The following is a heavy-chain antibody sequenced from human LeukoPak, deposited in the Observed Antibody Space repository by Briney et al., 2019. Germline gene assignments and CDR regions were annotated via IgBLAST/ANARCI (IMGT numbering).Heavy chain of an antibody. CDR3: ARRVPADNSFDY. J-gene: IGHJ4*02. V-gene: IGHV4-59*11. D-gene: IGHD2-2*01. Sequence: SETLSLTCTVSGGSLSSLYWNWIRQPPGKGLEWIGYIYYSGSTNYNPSLKSRVTISVDMSKNQFSLKLASVTAADTAVYYCARRVPADNSFDYGGQGTLVTASA. CDR2: IYYSGST. CDR1: GGSLSSLY.